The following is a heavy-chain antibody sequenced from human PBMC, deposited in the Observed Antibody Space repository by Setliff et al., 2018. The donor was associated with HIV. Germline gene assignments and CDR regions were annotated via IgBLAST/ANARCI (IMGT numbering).Heavy chain of an antibody. D-gene: IGHD3-16*01. Sequence: ASVKVSCKASAYTFSDHYIHWVRQAPGQGLEWMGWISGYNGQTKDAQKFQGRLIMTTDTATSTSYMEMRSLRSDDTAIYYCARARYGGFDHWGQGSLVTVSS. CDR3: ARARYGGFDH. J-gene: IGHJ4*02. CDR2: ISGYNGQT. V-gene: IGHV1-18*04. CDR1: AYTFSDHY.